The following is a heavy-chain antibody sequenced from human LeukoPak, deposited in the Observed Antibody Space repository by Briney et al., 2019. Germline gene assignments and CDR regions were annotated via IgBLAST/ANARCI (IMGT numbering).Heavy chain of an antibody. J-gene: IGHJ4*02. V-gene: IGHV1-18*01. CDR1: RYTFTSYG. CDR3: ARTYNYGVHPHDY. D-gene: IGHD4-17*01. CDR2: ISAYNGNT. Sequence: GASVKVSFKASRYTFTSYGISWVRQAPGQGLEWMGWISAYNGNTNYAPKLQGRVTMTTDTSTSTAYMELRSLRSDDTAVYYCARTYNYGVHPHDYWGQGTLVTVSS.